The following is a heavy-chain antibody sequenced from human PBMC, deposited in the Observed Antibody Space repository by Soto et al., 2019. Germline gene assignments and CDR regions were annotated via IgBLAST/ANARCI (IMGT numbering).Heavy chain of an antibody. J-gene: IGHJ4*02. D-gene: IGHD4-17*01. Sequence: PSETLSLTCTVSGGSISSNSYYWGWIRQSPGKGLEWIGTIYYSGSTYYNPSLKSRVTISVDMSKNQFSLKLSSVTAADTAVYYCARNGYGDYEIDYWGQGTLVTVSS. CDR2: IYYSGST. CDR3: ARNGYGDYEIDY. CDR1: GGSISSNSYY. V-gene: IGHV4-39*01.